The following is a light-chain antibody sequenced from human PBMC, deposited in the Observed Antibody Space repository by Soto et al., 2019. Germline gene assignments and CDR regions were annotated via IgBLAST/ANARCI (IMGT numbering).Light chain of an antibody. J-gene: IGLJ1*01. CDR3: CSYTTSSTYV. CDR1: SSDVGGYPY. Sequence: QSALTPPASLSGSPGQSITISCTGPSSDVGGYPYVSWYQQHPGKAPKLMIYEVINRPSGVSNRFYGSKSDNTASLTISGLQAEDEADYYCCSYTTSSTYVFGTGTKVTVL. V-gene: IGLV2-14*01. CDR2: EVI.